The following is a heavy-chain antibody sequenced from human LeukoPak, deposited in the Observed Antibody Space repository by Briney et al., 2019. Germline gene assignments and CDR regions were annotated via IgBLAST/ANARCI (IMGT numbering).Heavy chain of an antibody. D-gene: IGHD3-22*01. Sequence: SETLSLTCTVSGGSISSSSYYWGWIRQPPGKGLEWIGSIYYSGSTNYNPSLKSRVTISVDTSKNQFSLKLSSVTAADTAVYYCARRRRRYYDSSGLYDYWGQGTLVTVSS. J-gene: IGHJ4*02. CDR3: ARRRRRYYDSSGLYDY. CDR1: GGSISSSSYY. V-gene: IGHV4-39*07. CDR2: IYYSGST.